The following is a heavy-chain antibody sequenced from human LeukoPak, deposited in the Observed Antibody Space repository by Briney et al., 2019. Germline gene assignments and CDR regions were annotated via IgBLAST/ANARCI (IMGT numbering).Heavy chain of an antibody. CDR2: ISSSSSYI. Sequence: GGSLRLSCAASRFTFSSYSMNWVRQAPGKGRECVSYISSSSSYIYYADSVKGRFTISRDNAKNSLYLQMNSLRAEDTPVYYCARDGLRYFDWLPPYYYYYYGMDVWGQGTTVTVSS. V-gene: IGHV3-21*01. J-gene: IGHJ6*02. D-gene: IGHD3-9*01. CDR3: ARDGLRYFDWLPPYYYYYYGMDV. CDR1: RFTFSSYS.